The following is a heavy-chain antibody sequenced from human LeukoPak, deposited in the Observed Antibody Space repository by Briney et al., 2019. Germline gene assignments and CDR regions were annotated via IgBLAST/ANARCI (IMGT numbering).Heavy chain of an antibody. V-gene: IGHV3-7*01. CDR2: IKQDGSEK. Sequence: GGYLRLSCAASGFTFSNYWMSWVRQAPGRGLEWVANIKQDGSEKYYVDSVKGRFTISRDNAKNSLHLQMNSLRAEDTAVYYCATNAATGIIDYWGRGTLVSVSS. D-gene: IGHD1-1*01. J-gene: IGHJ4*02. CDR1: GFTFSNYW. CDR3: ATNAATGIIDY.